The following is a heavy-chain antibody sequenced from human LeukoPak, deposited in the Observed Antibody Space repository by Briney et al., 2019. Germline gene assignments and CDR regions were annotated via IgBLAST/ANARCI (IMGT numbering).Heavy chain of an antibody. CDR3: ASGRKTTYDY. J-gene: IGHJ4*02. CDR2: IYYSGST. D-gene: IGHD4-11*01. V-gene: IGHV4-39*01. CDR1: GGSISSSSYY. Sequence: SETLSLTCTVSGGSISSSSYYWGWIRQPLGKGLEWIGSIYYSGSTYYNPSLKSRVTISVDTSKNQFSLKLSSVTAADTAVYYCASGRKTTYDYWGQGTLVTVSS.